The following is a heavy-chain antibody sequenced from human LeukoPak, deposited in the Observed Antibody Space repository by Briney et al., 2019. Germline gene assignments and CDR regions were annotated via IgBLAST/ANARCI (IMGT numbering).Heavy chain of an antibody. J-gene: IGHJ2*01. CDR1: GASISSGGNY. CDR3: ARRRYFDL. CDR2: IYTSGST. Sequence: ASETLSLTCTVSGASISSGGNYWSWIRQPAGEGLEWVGRIYTSGSTNYNPSLKSRVTISVDTSKNQFSLKLSSVTAADTAVYYCARRRYFDLWGRGTLVTVSS. V-gene: IGHV4-61*02.